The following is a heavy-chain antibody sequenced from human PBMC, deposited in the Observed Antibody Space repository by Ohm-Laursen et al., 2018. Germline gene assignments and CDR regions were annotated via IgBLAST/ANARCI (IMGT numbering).Heavy chain of an antibody. Sequence: SLRLSCSASGFIFSSFEMNWVRQAPGKGLEWVAIISRDGSTKYYGDSVKGRFTISRDDSKNTLFLQMSALRAEDTALYYCAKENPSYFYDYWGQGTLVTVSS. J-gene: IGHJ4*02. D-gene: IGHD3-10*01. CDR1: GFIFSSFE. CDR2: ISRDGSTK. CDR3: AKENPSYFYDY. V-gene: IGHV3-30*18.